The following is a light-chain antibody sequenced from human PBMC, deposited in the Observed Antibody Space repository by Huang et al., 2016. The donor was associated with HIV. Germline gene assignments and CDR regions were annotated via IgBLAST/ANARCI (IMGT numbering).Light chain of an antibody. V-gene: IGKV3-15*01. CDR3: QQYNNWPRA. J-gene: IGKJ5*01. Sequence: EIVMTQSPATLSVSPGERATLSCRASQSVSSNLAWYQQKPGQAPRLLIDGASTRATGIPARFSGSGSGTEFTLIISSLQSEDFAVYYCQQYNNWPRAFGQGTRLEMK. CDR1: QSVSSN. CDR2: GAS.